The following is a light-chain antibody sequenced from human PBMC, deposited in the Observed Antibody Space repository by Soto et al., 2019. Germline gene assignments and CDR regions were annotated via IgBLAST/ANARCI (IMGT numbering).Light chain of an antibody. J-gene: IGKJ1*01. CDR3: QQYGSLPWT. CDR2: GAS. Sequence: EIVMTQSPATLSVSPGERATLSCRATQSVSSSYLAWYQQKPGQAPRLLIYGASRRATGIPDRFSGSGSGTDFTLTISRLEPEDFAVYYCQQYGSLPWTFGQGTKVDIK. V-gene: IGKV3-20*01. CDR1: QSVSSSY.